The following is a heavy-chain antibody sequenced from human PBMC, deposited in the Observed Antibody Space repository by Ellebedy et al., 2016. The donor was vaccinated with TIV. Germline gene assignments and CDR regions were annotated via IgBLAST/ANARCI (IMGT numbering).Heavy chain of an antibody. CDR3: ARTHYRFGIIDYLDY. V-gene: IGHV1-18*04. Sequence: AASVKVSCKAYDNSFTRFGFTWVRQAPGQGLEWMGWISPYNGNTKYAQMFQDRFTMTTDTSTKTVYMELRSLRSDDTALYYCARTHYRFGIIDYLDYWGQGTLVTVSS. CDR2: ISPYNGNT. CDR1: DNSFTRFG. J-gene: IGHJ4*02. D-gene: IGHD3-10*01.